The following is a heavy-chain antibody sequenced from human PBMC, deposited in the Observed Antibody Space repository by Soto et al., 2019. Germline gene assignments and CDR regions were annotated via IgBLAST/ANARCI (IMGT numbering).Heavy chain of an antibody. Sequence: QVKLQESGPGLVKPSQTLSLTCTVSGGSISSGGYYWSWIRQHPGKGLEWIGDIYYSGSTYYNPSLKCRVTISVDTSKNQFTLNLSSMTAADTAVYYCARDTWACRGNYYYYGMDFWGQGTTVTVSS. D-gene: IGHD7-27*01. CDR1: GGSISSGGYY. CDR3: ARDTWACRGNYYYYGMDF. J-gene: IGHJ6*02. CDR2: IYYSGST. V-gene: IGHV4-31*03.